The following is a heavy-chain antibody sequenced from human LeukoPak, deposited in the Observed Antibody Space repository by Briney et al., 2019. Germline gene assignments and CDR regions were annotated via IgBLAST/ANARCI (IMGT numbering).Heavy chain of an antibody. CDR1: GGFISSYY. CDR2: IYYSGST. V-gene: IGHV4-59*01. J-gene: IGHJ5*02. CDR3: ARGPSGYDSP. D-gene: IGHD5-12*01. Sequence: SETLSLTCTVAGGFISSYYGSWIRQPPGKGLEWIGYIYYSGSTNYNPSLKSRVTISVDTSKNQFSLKLSSVTAADTAVYYCARGPSGYDSPWGQGTLVTVSS.